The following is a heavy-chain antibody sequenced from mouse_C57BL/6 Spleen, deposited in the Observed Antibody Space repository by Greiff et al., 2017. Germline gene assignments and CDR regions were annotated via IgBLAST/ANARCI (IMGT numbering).Heavy chain of an antibody. D-gene: IGHD2-4*01. CDR2: ISGGGGNT. Sequence: EVMLVESGGGLVKPGGSLKLSCAASGFTFSSYTMSWVRQTPEKRLEWVATISGGGGNTYYPDSVKGRFTISRDNAKNTLYLQMSSLRSEDTALYYCARYDYDRAWFAYWGQGTLVTVSA. CDR3: ARYDYDRAWFAY. CDR1: GFTFSSYT. J-gene: IGHJ3*01. V-gene: IGHV5-9*01.